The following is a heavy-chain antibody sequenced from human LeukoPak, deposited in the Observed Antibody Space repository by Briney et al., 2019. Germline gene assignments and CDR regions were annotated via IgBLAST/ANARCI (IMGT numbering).Heavy chain of an antibody. J-gene: IGHJ4*02. CDR1: GFTFSSYA. Sequence: GGSLRLSCAASGFTFSSYAMNWVRQAPGKGLEWVSGISGSGTNTYYADSVKGRFTISRDNSKNTLYMQMNSLRAEDTAVYYCAKGDKPVIAMVKFDYWGQGTLVTVSS. V-gene: IGHV3-23*01. D-gene: IGHD5-18*01. CDR3: AKGDKPVIAMVKFDY. CDR2: ISGSGTNT.